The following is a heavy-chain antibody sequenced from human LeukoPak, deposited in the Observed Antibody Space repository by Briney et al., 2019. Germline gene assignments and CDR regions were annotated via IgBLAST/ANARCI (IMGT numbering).Heavy chain of an antibody. V-gene: IGHV4-59*01. Sequence: SETLSLTCTVSGGSISSYYWSWIRQPPGKGLEWIGHIHYSGSTNHNPSLKSRVTISVDTSKNQFSLKLSSVTAADTAVYYCARTDSSGWYVFDYWGEGTLVTVSS. CDR1: GGSISSYY. CDR2: IHYSGST. D-gene: IGHD6-19*01. J-gene: IGHJ4*02. CDR3: ARTDSSGWYVFDY.